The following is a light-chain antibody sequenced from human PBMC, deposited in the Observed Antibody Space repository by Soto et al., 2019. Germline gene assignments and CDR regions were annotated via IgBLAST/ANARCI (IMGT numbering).Light chain of an antibody. CDR2: DAS. J-gene: IGKJ5*01. CDR3: QQYDNPPIT. V-gene: IGKV1-33*01. CDR1: QDISNY. Sequence: DIQMTQSPSSLSASVGDRVTITCQASQDISNYLNWYQQKPGKAPKLLIYDASNLETGVPSRFSGSGSGTDFTFTISSLQPEDIATYYCQQYDNPPITCGQGTRLEIK.